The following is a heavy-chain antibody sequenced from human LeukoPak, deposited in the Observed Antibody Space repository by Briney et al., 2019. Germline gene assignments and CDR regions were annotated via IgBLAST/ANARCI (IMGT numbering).Heavy chain of an antibody. J-gene: IGHJ5*02. Sequence: KTPETLSLTCTVSGGSIKSYYWSWIRQPPGKGLEWIGYIYYSGSTNYNPSLKSRVTISVDTSKNQFSLKLRSLTAADTAVYYCARHVGDGNNWFDPWGQGTLVTVSS. CDR1: GGSIKSYY. CDR2: IYYSGST. V-gene: IGHV4-59*08. D-gene: IGHD1-26*01. CDR3: ARHVGDGNNWFDP.